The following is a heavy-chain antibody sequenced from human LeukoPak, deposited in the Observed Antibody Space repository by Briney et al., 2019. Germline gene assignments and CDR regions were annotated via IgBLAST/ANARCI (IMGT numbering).Heavy chain of an antibody. CDR1: GYTFTSYG. J-gene: IGHJ6*03. CDR3: ASNYYGSGRRYYYYYYMDV. V-gene: IGHV1-18*01. Sequence: AAVKVSFKASGYTFTSYGISWGRQDPGQGLEWMGWISAWNGYTNHAQKLQGRVTMTTDTSTRTAYMELRSLRSDDTAVYYCASNYYGSGRRYYYYYYMDVWGKGTTVTVSS. CDR2: ISAWNGYT. D-gene: IGHD3-10*01.